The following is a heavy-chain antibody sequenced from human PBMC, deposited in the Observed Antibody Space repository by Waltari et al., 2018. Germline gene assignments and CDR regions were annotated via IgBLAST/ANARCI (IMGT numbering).Heavy chain of an antibody. J-gene: IGHJ5*02. CDR2: LYYSGST. Sequence: QVQLQESGPGLVKPSETLSLTCTVSGGSISSYYWSWIRQPPGKGLEWIGYLYYSGSTNYNPSLKSRVTISVDTSKNQCSLKLNSVTAADTAVYYCARGGYSGYDGWFDPWGQGTLVTVSS. CDR1: GGSISSYY. D-gene: IGHD5-12*01. V-gene: IGHV4-59*01. CDR3: ARGGYSGYDGWFDP.